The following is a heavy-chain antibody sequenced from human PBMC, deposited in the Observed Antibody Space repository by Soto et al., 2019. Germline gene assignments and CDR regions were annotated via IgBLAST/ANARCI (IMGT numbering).Heavy chain of an antibody. Sequence: SETLSLTCTVSGGSFTSNNWWTWVRQPPGQGLEWIGEIYRTESTNYNPSLKSRVTISLDKSENQFALKVTSLTAADTAVYYCASRDPGTSVDYWGQGTLVTVSS. CDR2: IYRTEST. CDR1: GGSFTSNNW. D-gene: IGHD1-7*01. J-gene: IGHJ4*02. CDR3: ASRDPGTSVDY. V-gene: IGHV4-4*02.